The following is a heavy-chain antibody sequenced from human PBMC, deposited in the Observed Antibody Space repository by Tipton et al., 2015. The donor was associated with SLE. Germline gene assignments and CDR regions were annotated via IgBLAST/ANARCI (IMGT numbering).Heavy chain of an antibody. CDR1: GFTFSSYA. CDR2: ISYDGSNK. V-gene: IGHV3-30*04. J-gene: IGHJ4*02. CDR3: ARETYYYGSGSYSFDY. Sequence: RSLRLSCAASGFTFSSYAMHWVRQAPGKGLEWVAVISYDGSNKYYADSVKGRFTISRDNSKNTLYLQMNSLRAEDTAVYYCARETYYYGSGSYSFDYWGQGTLVTVSS. D-gene: IGHD3-10*01.